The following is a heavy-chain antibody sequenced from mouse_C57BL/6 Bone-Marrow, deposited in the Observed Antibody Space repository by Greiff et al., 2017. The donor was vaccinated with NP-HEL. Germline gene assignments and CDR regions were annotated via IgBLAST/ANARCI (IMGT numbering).Heavy chain of an antibody. CDR1: GFTFSDAW. CDR3: TRLRDYGSSL. CDR2: IRNKANNHAT. Sequence: EVQLVESGGGLVQPGGSMKLSCAASGFTFSDAWMDWVRQSPEKGLEWVAEIRNKANNHATYYAESVKGRFTISSDDSKRSVYLQMNSLRAEDTGIYYCTRLRDYGSSLWGQGTTLTVSS. J-gene: IGHJ2*01. V-gene: IGHV6-6*01. D-gene: IGHD1-1*01.